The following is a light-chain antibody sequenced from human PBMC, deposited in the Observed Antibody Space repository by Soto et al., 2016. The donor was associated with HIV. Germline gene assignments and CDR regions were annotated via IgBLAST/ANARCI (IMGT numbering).Light chain of an antibody. J-gene: IGLJ2*01. CDR1: NIGSKS. V-gene: IGLV3-21*03. Sequence: SYELTQPPSVSVAPGKTARITCGGNNIGSKSVSWYQQKPGQAPVLVVYDDSDRPSGIPDRFSGSNSGNTATLTISRVEAGSEADYYCQVWDTSSDVVFGGGTKLDR. CDR3: QVWDTSSDVV. CDR2: DDS.